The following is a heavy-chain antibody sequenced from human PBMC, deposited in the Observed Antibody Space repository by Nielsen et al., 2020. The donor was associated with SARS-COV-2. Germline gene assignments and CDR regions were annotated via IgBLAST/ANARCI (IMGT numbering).Heavy chain of an antibody. D-gene: IGHD5-24*01. CDR2: INPDSGGT. J-gene: IGHJ3*02. Sequence: ASVKVSCKASGYTFTGYYIHWVRQAPGQGLEWMGGINPDSGGTDYAQKFQGRVTMTRDTSISTAYMELTRLRSDDTAVYYCARELRVGMAINGPSDIWGQGTMVTVSS. CDR3: ARELRVGMAINGPSDI. CDR1: GYTFTGYY. V-gene: IGHV1-2*02.